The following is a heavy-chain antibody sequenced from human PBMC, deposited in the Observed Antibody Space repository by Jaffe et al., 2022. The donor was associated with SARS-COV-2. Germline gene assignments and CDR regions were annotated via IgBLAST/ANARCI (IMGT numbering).Heavy chain of an antibody. Sequence: QVQLVQSGAEVREPGASVKVSCKASGYTFTSYDMHWVRQAPGQSLEWMGWINTGNGNTKYSQNLQGRVTITRDTSASTAYMELSSLTFEDTAIYYCARSWSGPDHWGQGTLVTMSS. CDR2: INTGNGNT. D-gene: IGHD6-13*01. V-gene: IGHV1-3*04. J-gene: IGHJ4*02. CDR3: ARSWSGPDH. CDR1: GYTFTSYD.